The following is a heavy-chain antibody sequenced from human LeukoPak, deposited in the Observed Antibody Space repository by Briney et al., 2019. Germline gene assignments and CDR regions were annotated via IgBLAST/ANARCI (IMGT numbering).Heavy chain of an antibody. Sequence: SETLSLTCTVSGGSISNYYWSWIRQPPGKGLEWIGYIYYSGSTNYNTSLKSRVTISVDTSKNQFSLKMSSVTAADTAVYYCAREGDSSSVGWFDPWGQGTLVTVSS. V-gene: IGHV4-59*01. CDR1: GGSISNYY. D-gene: IGHD6-13*01. J-gene: IGHJ5*02. CDR3: AREGDSSSVGWFDP. CDR2: IYYSGST.